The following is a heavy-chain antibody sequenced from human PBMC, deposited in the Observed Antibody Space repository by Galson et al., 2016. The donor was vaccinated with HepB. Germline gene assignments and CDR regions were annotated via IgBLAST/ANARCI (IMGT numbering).Heavy chain of an antibody. Sequence: TLSLTCSVSAGSISSGGYYWSWIRQHPGKGLEWIGYINHSGTNYSNPSLSSRAAISVDTSKNQFSLEVSSVTAADTAVYYCARVSGNAFDIWGHGTMVTVSS. CDR1: AGSISSGGYY. CDR3: ARVSGNAFDI. CDR2: INHSGTN. J-gene: IGHJ3*02. V-gene: IGHV4-31*03.